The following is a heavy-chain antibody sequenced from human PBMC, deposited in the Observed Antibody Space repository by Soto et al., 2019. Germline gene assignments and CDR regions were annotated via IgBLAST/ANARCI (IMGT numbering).Heavy chain of an antibody. CDR1: GGTFSSYA. Sequence: EASVKVSCKASGGTFSSYAISWVRQAPGQGLEWMGGIIPIFGTANYAQKFQGRVTITADESTSTAYMELSSLRSEDTAVYYCATAGYSGYDYTSDYWGQGTLVTVSS. D-gene: IGHD5-12*01. V-gene: IGHV1-69*13. J-gene: IGHJ4*02. CDR3: ATAGYSGYDYTSDY. CDR2: IIPIFGTA.